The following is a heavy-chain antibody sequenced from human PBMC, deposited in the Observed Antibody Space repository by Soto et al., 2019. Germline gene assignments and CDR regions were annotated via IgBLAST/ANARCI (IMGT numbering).Heavy chain of an antibody. D-gene: IGHD3-10*01. CDR1: GGSISSYY. J-gene: IGHJ4*02. CDR3: ASLWGWFGDY. Sequence: QVQLQESGPGLVKPSETLSLTCTVSGGSISSYYWSWIRQPPGKGLEWIGYIYYSGSTNYNPSLKSRVTISVDTSKNQFSLKLSSVTAADTAVYYCASLWGWFGDYWGQGTLVTVSS. V-gene: IGHV4-59*08. CDR2: IYYSGST.